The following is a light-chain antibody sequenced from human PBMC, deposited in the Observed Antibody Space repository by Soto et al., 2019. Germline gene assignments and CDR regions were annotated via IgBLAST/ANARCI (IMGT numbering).Light chain of an antibody. CDR3: SSYTSSSTLEV. CDR2: EVS. CDR1: SSDVGGYNY. J-gene: IGLJ1*01. Sequence: QSVLTQPASVCGSPGQSITISCTGTSSDVGGYNYVSRYQQHPGKAPKLMIYEVSNRPSGVSNRFSGSKSGNTASLTISGLQAEDEADYYCSSYTSSSTLEVFGTGTKLTVL. V-gene: IGLV2-14*01.